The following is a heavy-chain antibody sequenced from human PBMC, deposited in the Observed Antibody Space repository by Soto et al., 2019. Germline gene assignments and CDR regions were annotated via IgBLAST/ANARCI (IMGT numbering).Heavy chain of an antibody. V-gene: IGHV4-34*01. D-gene: IGHD3-9*01. Sequence: SETLSLTCAVYGGSFSGYYWSWIRQPPGKGLEWIGEINHSGSTNYNPSLKSRVTISVDTSKNQFSLKLSSVTAADTAVYYCARDHYDILTGYTNFDYWGQGTLVTVSS. CDR1: GGSFSGYY. J-gene: IGHJ4*02. CDR3: ARDHYDILTGYTNFDY. CDR2: INHSGST.